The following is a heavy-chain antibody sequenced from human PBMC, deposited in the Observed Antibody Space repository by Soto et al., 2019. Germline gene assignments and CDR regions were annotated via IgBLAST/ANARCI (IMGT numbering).Heavy chain of an antibody. CDR3: ARPYYDFWSGYRSHFDY. V-gene: IGHV4-39*01. CDR1: GGSISSSSYY. D-gene: IGHD3-3*01. Sequence: SETLSLTCTVSGGSISSSSYYWGWIRQPPGKGLEWIGSIYYSGSTYYNPSLKSRVTISVDTSKNQFSLKLSSVTAADTAVYYCARPYYDFWSGYRSHFDYWGQGTLVTVS. J-gene: IGHJ4*02. CDR2: IYYSGST.